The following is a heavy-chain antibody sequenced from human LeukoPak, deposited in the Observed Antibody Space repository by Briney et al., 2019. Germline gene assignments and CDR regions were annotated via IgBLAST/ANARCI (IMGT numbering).Heavy chain of an antibody. CDR1: GFTFSNHV. CDR2: ISGSGAGT. D-gene: IGHD6-13*01. J-gene: IGHJ4*02. CDR3: AKLASTWYLYYFDY. V-gene: IGHV3-23*01. Sequence: GGSLRLSCAASGFTFSNHVMSWVRQAPGKGLEWVSTISGSGAGTYYADSVNGRFTISRDSSKNTLYLQMNSLRADDTAVYYCAKLASTWYLYYFDYWGQGILVTGSS.